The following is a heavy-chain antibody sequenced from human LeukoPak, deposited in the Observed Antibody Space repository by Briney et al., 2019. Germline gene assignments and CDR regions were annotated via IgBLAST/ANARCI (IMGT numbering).Heavy chain of an antibody. CDR1: GGSISPYY. CDR2: MYYSGST. D-gene: IGHD3-22*01. Sequence: SETLSLTCTVSGGSISPYYWSWIRQPPGKGLEWIGYMYYSGSTHYNPSLKSRFTISVDTSKNQFSLKLSSVTAADTAVYYCARDHRGHYDSSGYYDAFDIWGQGTMVTVSS. V-gene: IGHV4-59*01. CDR3: ARDHRGHYDSSGYYDAFDI. J-gene: IGHJ3*02.